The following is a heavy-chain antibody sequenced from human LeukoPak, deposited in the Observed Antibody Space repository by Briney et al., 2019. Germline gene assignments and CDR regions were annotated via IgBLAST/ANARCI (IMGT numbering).Heavy chain of an antibody. D-gene: IGHD2-2*01. Sequence: SETLSLTCTVSGGXISSSSYYWGWIRQPPGKGLEWLGSIYYSGSTYYNPSLKSRVTISVDTSKNQFSLKLSSVTAADTAVYYCAVVVPAVTFDYWGQGTLVTVS. CDR1: GGXISSSSYY. CDR2: IYYSGST. J-gene: IGHJ4*02. CDR3: AVVVPAVTFDY. V-gene: IGHV4-39*01.